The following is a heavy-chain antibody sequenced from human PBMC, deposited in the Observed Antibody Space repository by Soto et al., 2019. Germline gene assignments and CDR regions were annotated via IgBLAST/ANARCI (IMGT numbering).Heavy chain of an antibody. Sequence: ASVKVSCKASGYTFTSYAMHWVRQAPGQRLEWMGWINAGNGNTKYSQKFQGRVTITRDTSASTAYMELSSLRSEDTAVYYCARARGIQLWIPYIWGQGTMVTVSS. V-gene: IGHV1-3*01. CDR2: INAGNGNT. CDR3: ARARGIQLWIPYI. D-gene: IGHD5-18*01. CDR1: GYTFTSYA. J-gene: IGHJ3*02.